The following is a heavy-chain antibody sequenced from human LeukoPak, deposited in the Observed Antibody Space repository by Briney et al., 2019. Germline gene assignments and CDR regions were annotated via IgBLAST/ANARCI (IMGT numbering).Heavy chain of an antibody. CDR2: IQYDGTNK. J-gene: IGHJ3*02. CDR1: GFTFSSYA. V-gene: IGHV3-30*02. D-gene: IGHD3-22*01. CDR3: AKKWSGDYDSSDVNDAFDI. Sequence: GGSLRLSCAASGFTFSSYAMHWVRQAPGKGLEWVTFIQYDGTNKYYADSVKGRFTISRDNSKNTLYLQMNSLRPEDTAVYYCAKKWSGDYDSSDVNDAFDIWGQGTMVTVSS.